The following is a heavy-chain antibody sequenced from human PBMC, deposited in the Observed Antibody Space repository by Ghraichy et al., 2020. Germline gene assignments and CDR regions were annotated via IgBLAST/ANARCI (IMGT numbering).Heavy chain of an antibody. CDR1: GFTFSSYA. CDR3: AKDPYIESANWFDP. Sequence: GGSLRLSCAASGFTFSSYAMSWVRQAPGKGLEWVSAISGSGGSTYYADSVKGRFTISRDNSKNTLYLQMNSLGAEDTAVYYCAKDPYIESANWFDPWGQGTLVTVSS. V-gene: IGHV3-23*01. J-gene: IGHJ5*02. CDR2: ISGSGGST. D-gene: IGHD5-12*01.